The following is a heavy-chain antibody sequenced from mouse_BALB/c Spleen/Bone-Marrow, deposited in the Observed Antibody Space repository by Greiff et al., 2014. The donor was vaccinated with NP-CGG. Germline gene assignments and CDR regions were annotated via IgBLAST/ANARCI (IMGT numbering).Heavy chain of an antibody. CDR2: IYPGNGNT. Sequence: QVQLQQSGAELARPGASVKLSCKASDYTFTDYYINWVRRRTGQGLEWIGEIYPGNGNTYYNEKFKGKATLTADKSSSTAYMQLSSLTSEDSAVYFCARGGYYRYDGFAYWGQGTLVTVSA. J-gene: IGHJ3*01. CDR1: DYTFTDYY. CDR3: ARGGYYRYDGFAY. V-gene: IGHV1-77*01. D-gene: IGHD2-14*01.